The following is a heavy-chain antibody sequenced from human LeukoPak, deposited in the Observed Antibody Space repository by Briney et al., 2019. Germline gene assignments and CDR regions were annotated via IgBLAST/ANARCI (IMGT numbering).Heavy chain of an antibody. Sequence: GGSLRLSCAASGFTFSNYGMHWVRQAPGKGLDWVAFIRYDGSNKYSADSVKGRFTIFRDNSRDTLYLQMNSLRAEDTAVYYCAKTFRSYFAFDIWGQGTMVTVSS. J-gene: IGHJ3*02. CDR3: AKTFRSYFAFDI. D-gene: IGHD1-26*01. CDR1: GFTFSNYG. CDR2: IRYDGSNK. V-gene: IGHV3-30*02.